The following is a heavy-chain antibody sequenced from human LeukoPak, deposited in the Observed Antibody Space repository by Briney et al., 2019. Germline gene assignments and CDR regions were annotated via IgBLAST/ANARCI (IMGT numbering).Heavy chain of an antibody. Sequence: PSETLSLTCTVSGGSISSYYWSWIRQPPGKGQEWIGYIYYSGSTNYNPSLKSRVTISVDTSKNQFSLKLSSVTAADTAVYYCAGRGYSYGNDYWGQGTLVTVSS. J-gene: IGHJ4*02. D-gene: IGHD5-18*01. V-gene: IGHV4-59*01. CDR1: GGSISSYY. CDR3: AGRGYSYGNDY. CDR2: IYYSGST.